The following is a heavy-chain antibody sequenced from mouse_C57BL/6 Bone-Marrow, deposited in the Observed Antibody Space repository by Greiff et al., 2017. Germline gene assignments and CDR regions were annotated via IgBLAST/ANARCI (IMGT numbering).Heavy chain of an antibody. Sequence: VQLQQSGAELVRPGASVKLSCTASGFNIKDDYMHWVKQRPEQGLEWIGWIDPENGDTEYASKVQGKATITADTSSNTAYLQLSSLTSEDTAVYYCTTLPLIYYGNPYYAMDYWGQGTSVTVSS. V-gene: IGHV14-4*01. CDR3: TTLPLIYYGNPYYAMDY. CDR2: IDPENGDT. J-gene: IGHJ4*01. CDR1: GFNIKDDY. D-gene: IGHD2-1*01.